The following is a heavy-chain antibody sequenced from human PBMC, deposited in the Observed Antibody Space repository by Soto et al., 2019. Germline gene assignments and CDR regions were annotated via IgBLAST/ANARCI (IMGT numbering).Heavy chain of an antibody. Sequence: ASVKVSCKASGYTFTSYGISWVRQAPGQGLEWMGWISAYNGNTNYAQKLQGRVTMTTDTSTSTAYMELRSLRSDDTAVYYCARSLGYYGSGSYYTAPLYYYGMNVWGQGTTVTVSS. V-gene: IGHV1-18*01. J-gene: IGHJ6*02. CDR1: GYTFTSYG. D-gene: IGHD3-10*01. CDR3: ARSLGYYGSGSYYTAPLYYYGMNV. CDR2: ISAYNGNT.